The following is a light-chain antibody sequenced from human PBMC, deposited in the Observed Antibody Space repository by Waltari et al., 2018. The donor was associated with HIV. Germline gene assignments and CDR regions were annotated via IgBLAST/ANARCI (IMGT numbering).Light chain of an antibody. Sequence: EIVLTQSPGTLSLSPGVTATLSCRASQSVQTKDLVWYQQKPGQAPRLLVYGASSRATGIPDRFSGSGSGTDFTLTITRLEPEDFVVYFCQHYGSSPILTFGGGTKVEIK. V-gene: IGKV3-20*01. CDR3: QHYGSSPILT. CDR1: QSVQTKD. CDR2: GAS. J-gene: IGKJ4*01.